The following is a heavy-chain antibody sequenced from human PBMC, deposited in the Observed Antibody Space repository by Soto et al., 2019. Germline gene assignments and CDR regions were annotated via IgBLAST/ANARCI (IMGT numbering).Heavy chain of an antibody. J-gene: IGHJ3*01. CDR3: ARGGRGGFDV. CDR1: GFTFDYYW. CDR2: VHSDATTT. Sequence: EVQLVESGGGLVQPGESLRLSCAAPGFTFDYYWMHWVRHALGKGLVWVPRVHSDATTTTYADRVKGRFTISRDNARNAVSLQVRSLRAEDTAIYYRARGGRGGFDVWGHGKVVTVSS. V-gene: IGHV3-74*01. D-gene: IGHD3-10*01.